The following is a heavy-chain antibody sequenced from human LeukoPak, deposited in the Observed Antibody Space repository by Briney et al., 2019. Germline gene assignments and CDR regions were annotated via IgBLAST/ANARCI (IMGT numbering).Heavy chain of an antibody. CDR3: ARDPAHYYDSSGPSRWFDP. CDR1: GYTFTSYG. J-gene: IGHJ5*02. D-gene: IGHD3-22*01. V-gene: IGHV1-18*01. CDR2: ISAYNGNT. Sequence: ASVKVSCKASGYTFTSYGISWVRQAPGQGLEWMGWISAYNGNTNYAQKLQGRVTMTTDTSTSTAYMELRSLRSDDTAVYYCARDPAHYYDSSGPSRWFDPWGQGTLVTVSS.